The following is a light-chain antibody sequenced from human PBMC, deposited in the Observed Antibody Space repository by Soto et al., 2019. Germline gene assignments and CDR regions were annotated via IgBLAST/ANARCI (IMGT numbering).Light chain of an antibody. Sequence: EIVLTQSPGTLSLSPGESATLSCRASQSVHNPFVAWYQHKPGQAPRLLIYASSVRATGVPDRFSGSGSGTDFTLTISRLEPEDFAVYYCQQYGRSPLTFGGGTKVELK. J-gene: IGKJ4*01. CDR3: QQYGRSPLT. V-gene: IGKV3-20*01. CDR2: ASS. CDR1: QSVHNPF.